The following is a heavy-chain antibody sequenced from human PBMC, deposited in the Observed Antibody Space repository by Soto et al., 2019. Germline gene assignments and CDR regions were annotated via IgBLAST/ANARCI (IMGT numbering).Heavy chain of an antibody. J-gene: IGHJ4*02. CDR1: DDSFSGDEYY. D-gene: IGHD6-19*01. V-gene: IGHV4-61*08. CDR2: TYYNGDT. CDR3: ARGPAYIDGWRTFDL. Sequence: SETLSLTCTVSDDSFSGDEYYWSWIRQPLGKGPEWIGYTYYNGDTKYNPALRSRVTMSEDTSKNQFSLRLSSVTAADTAVYFCARGPAYIDGWRTFDLWGRGILVTVSS.